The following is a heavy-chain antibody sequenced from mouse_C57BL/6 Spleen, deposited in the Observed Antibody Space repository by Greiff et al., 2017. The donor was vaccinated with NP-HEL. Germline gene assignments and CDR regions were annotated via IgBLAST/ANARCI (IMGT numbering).Heavy chain of an antibody. D-gene: IGHD1-1*01. J-gene: IGHJ3*01. Sequence: EVQLQESGPGLVKPSQSLSLTCSVTGYSITSGYYWNWIRQFPGNKLEWMGYISYDGSNNYNPSLKNRISITRDTSKNQFFLKLNSVTTEDTATYYCARELREGGFAYWGQGTLVTVSA. V-gene: IGHV3-6*01. CDR3: ARELREGGFAY. CDR1: GYSITSGYY. CDR2: ISYDGSN.